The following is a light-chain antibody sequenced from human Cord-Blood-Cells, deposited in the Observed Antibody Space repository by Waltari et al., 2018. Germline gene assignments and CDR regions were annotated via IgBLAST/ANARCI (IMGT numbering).Light chain of an antibody. CDR2: DAP. CDR1: QSISSW. J-gene: IGKJ1*01. V-gene: IGKV1-5*01. Sequence: DIQMTQSPSTLSASVGDRVTITCRASQSISSWLAWYQQKPGKAPKLLIYDAPSLESGVPSRFSGSGSGTEFTLTISNLQPDDFATYYCQQYNSYSRTFGQGTKVEIK. CDR3: QQYNSYSRT.